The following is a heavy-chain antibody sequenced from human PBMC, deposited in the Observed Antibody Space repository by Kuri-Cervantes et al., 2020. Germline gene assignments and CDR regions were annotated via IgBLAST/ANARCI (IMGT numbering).Heavy chain of an antibody. D-gene: IGHD1-26*01. CDR1: GFTFSDYY. Sequence: GESLKISCAASGFTFSDYYMRWVRQAPGMGLEWVSSISHSGSHIYFADSVKGRFTISRDNAKNSLYLQINSLRAEDTALYSCVKDFRGSYFTYFDYWGQGTLVTVSS. V-gene: IGHV3-11*01. CDR2: ISHSGSHI. CDR3: VKDFRGSYFTYFDY. J-gene: IGHJ4*02.